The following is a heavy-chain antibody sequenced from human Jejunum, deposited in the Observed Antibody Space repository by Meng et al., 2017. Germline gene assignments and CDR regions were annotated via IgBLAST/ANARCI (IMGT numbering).Heavy chain of an antibody. CDR3: AHRVGRTTITRSDFDY. Sequence: QTPLRESGPAVVKPTQTLTLTCTFSGFSLTTSGMGVGWIRQPPGKALEWLALIYWDDEKYYSPSLKSRLTITKDTSKNQVVLTVTNMDPVDTATYYCAHRVGRTTITRSDFDYWGQGTLVTVSS. CDR2: IYWDDEK. D-gene: IGHD5-12*01. V-gene: IGHV2-5*02. CDR1: GFSLTTSGMG. J-gene: IGHJ4*02.